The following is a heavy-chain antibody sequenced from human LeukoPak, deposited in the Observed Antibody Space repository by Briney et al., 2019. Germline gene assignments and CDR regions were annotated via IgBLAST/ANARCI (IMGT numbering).Heavy chain of an antibody. V-gene: IGHV4-39*01. J-gene: IGHJ4*02. CDR2: IYYSGST. CDR3: SKMTSMGEQHFDY. CDR1: GGSISSSSYY. D-gene: IGHD3-16*01. Sequence: SETLSLTCTVSGGSISSSSYYWGWIRQPPGKELEWIGSIYYSGSTYYNPSLKSRVTISVDTSKNQFSLKLSSVTAADTAVDYLSKMTSMGEQHFDYWGQGTLVTVSS.